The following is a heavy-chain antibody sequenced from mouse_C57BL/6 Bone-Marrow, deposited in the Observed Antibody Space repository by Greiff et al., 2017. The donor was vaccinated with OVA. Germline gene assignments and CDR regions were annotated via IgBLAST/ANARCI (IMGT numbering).Heavy chain of an antibody. Sequence: QVTLKVSGPGILQPSQTLSLTCSFSGFSLSTFGMGVGWIRQPSGKGLEWLAHIWWDDDKYYNPALKSRLTISKDTSKNQVFLKIANVDTADTATYYCARMRGIYYYGSRVYWYFDVWGTGTTVTVSS. V-gene: IGHV8-8*01. J-gene: IGHJ1*03. D-gene: IGHD1-1*01. CDR3: ARMRGIYYYGSRVYWYFDV. CDR2: IWWDDDK. CDR1: GFSLSTFGMG.